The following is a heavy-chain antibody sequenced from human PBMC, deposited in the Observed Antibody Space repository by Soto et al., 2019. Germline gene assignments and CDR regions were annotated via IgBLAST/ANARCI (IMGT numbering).Heavy chain of an antibody. CDR2: VIGSGATT. J-gene: IGHJ4*02. CDR1: GFTFNNYA. V-gene: IGHV3-23*01. CDR3: AKAGGEYSSSREYYFDY. Sequence: EVQLLESGGGLVQPGGSLRLSCAASGFTFNNYAMRWVRQAPGKGLEWVSTVIGSGATTYYADSVKGRFTVSRDNSKNTVELQMNSLRAEDTAVYYCAKAGGEYSSSREYYFDYWGQGALVTVSS. D-gene: IGHD6-6*01.